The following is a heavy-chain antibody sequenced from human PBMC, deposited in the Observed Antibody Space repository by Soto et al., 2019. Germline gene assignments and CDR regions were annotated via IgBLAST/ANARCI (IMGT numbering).Heavy chain of an antibody. J-gene: IGHJ5*02. V-gene: IGHV4-30-4*01. D-gene: IGHD4-4*01. CDR1: GGSISSGDYY. CDR3: ARVTLLQFWFDP. CDR2: IYYSGST. Sequence: SETLSLTCTVSGGSISSGDYYWSWIRQPPGKGLEWIGYIYYSGSTYYNPSLKSRVTISVDTSKNQFSLKLSSVTAADTAVYYCARVTLLQFWFDPWGQGTLVTVSS.